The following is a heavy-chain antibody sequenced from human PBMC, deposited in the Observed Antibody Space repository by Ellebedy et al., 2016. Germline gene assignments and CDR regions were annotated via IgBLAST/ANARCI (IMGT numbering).Heavy chain of an antibody. CDR2: SRNKSNSYTT. CDR1: GFTFSAHY. Sequence: GGSLRLSCAASGFTFSAHYMDWVRQAPGKGLEWVGRSRNKSNSYTTEYAASVKGRFTISRDDSKNSLYLQMNSLKTEDTAVYYCARLSSGSYYDNWGQGTLVTVSS. V-gene: IGHV3-72*01. CDR3: ARLSSGSYYDN. D-gene: IGHD1-26*01. J-gene: IGHJ4*02.